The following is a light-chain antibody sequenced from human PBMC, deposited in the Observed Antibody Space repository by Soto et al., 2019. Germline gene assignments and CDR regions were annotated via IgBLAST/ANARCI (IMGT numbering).Light chain of an antibody. CDR1: QSVSDN. CDR2: GAS. J-gene: IGKJ2*01. CDR3: QQSNNWPYT. V-gene: IGKV3-15*01. Sequence: EIVMTQSPATLSVSPGERATLSCRASQSVSDNLAWYQRKPGQAPRLLIYGASTRATGIPARFSGSGSETECTLTISSLQSEDFAIYYCQQSNNWPYTFGQGTKVDIK.